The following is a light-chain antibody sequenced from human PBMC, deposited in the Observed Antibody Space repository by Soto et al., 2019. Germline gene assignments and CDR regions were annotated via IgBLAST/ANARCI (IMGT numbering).Light chain of an antibody. CDR1: SSNIGAGYD. CDR2: GNS. V-gene: IGLV1-40*01. Sequence: QSVLTQPPSVSGAPGQRVTISCTGSSSNIGAGYDVYWYQQLPGKAPKLLIYGNSNRPSGVPDRFSGSKSGTSASLAITGLQAEDEADYYCQSFDSSLRGVFGTGTKVTVL. J-gene: IGLJ1*01. CDR3: QSFDSSLRGV.